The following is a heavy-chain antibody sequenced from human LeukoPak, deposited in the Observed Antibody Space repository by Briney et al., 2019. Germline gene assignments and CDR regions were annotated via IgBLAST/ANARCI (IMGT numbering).Heavy chain of an antibody. D-gene: IGHD4-23*01. CDR1: GYTLTELS. J-gene: IGHJ6*03. Sequence: GASVKVSCKVSGYTLTELSMHWVRQAPGKGSEWMGGFDPEDGEKIYAQKFQGRGTINEDTSKETAYMEMRSLRSEDTAVYYCATTPPVADYYYYMDVWGKGTTVTVSS. CDR2: FDPEDGEK. V-gene: IGHV1-24*01. CDR3: ATTPPVADYYYYMDV.